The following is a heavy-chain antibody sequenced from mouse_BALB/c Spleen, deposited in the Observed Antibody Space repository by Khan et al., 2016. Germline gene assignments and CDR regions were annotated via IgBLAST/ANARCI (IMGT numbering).Heavy chain of an antibody. V-gene: IGHV1-7*01. J-gene: IGHJ4*01. CDR1: GYTFTSYW. CDR2: INPSTGYT. CDR3: ATVVAYYAMDY. D-gene: IGHD1-1*01. Sequence: VQLQQSGAELAKPGASVKMSCKASGYTFTSYWMHWVKQRPGQGLEWIGYINPSTGYTEYNQKVKDKATLTADKSSSTAYMQLSSLTSEDSAVYYCATVVAYYAMDYWGQGTSVPVSS.